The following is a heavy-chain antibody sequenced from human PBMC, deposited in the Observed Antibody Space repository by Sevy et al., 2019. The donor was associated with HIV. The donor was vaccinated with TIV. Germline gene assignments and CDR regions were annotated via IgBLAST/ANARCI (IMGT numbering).Heavy chain of an antibody. CDR3: ARGQYYDSSVYYYGVYYFDY. J-gene: IGHJ4*02. V-gene: IGHV4-59*01. D-gene: IGHD3-22*01. CDR1: GGSISSYY. Sequence: SETLSLTCTVSGGSISSYYWSWIRQPPGKGLEWIGYIYYSGSTNYNPSLKSRVTISVDMSKNQFSLKLSSVTAADTAVYYCARGQYYDSSVYYYGVYYFDYWGQGTLVTVSS. CDR2: IYYSGST.